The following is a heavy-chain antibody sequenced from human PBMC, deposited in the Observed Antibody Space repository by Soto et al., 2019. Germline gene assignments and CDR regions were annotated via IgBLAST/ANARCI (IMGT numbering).Heavy chain of an antibody. CDR2: IIPVFGTA. Sequence: SVKVSCKASGGTFSSYAISWVRQAPGQGLECMGGIIPVFGTANYAQKFQGRVTINADESTSTVYMELSSLRSEDTAVYYCARDATLQGYCSGGSCYPSPFDPWGQGTLVTVSS. CDR1: GGTFSSYA. V-gene: IGHV1-69*13. J-gene: IGHJ5*02. D-gene: IGHD2-15*01. CDR3: ARDATLQGYCSGGSCYPSPFDP.